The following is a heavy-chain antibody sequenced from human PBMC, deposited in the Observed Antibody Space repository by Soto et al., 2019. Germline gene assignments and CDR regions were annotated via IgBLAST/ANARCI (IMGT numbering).Heavy chain of an antibody. J-gene: IGHJ6*02. V-gene: IGHV1-46*04. CDR2: INPSGGST. CDR3: ARMGYYHYYGMDV. Sequence: ASVKVSCKASGYTFTSYYMHWVRQAPGQGLEWMGIINPSGGSTNYAQKLQGRVTMTRDTSTSTVYMELSSLRSEDTAVYYCARMGYYHYYGMDVWGQGTTVTVSS. CDR1: GYTFTSYY.